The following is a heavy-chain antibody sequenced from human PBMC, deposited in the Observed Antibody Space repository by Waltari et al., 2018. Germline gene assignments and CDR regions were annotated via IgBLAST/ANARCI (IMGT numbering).Heavy chain of an antibody. CDR1: GGTFSTYG. CDR3: ARVGCGGNICYFEY. CDR2: IIPILGGP. V-gene: IGHV1-69*11. Sequence: QVQLVQSGAAVTRPRSSVKVSCTASGGTFSTYGTSWLRQAPGQGLELMGRIIPILGGPNYAQKFQGRVTITADESTKTAYMEMSSLRSDDTAVYYCARVGCGGNICYFEYWGQGTLVTVSS. J-gene: IGHJ4*02. D-gene: IGHD2-21*01.